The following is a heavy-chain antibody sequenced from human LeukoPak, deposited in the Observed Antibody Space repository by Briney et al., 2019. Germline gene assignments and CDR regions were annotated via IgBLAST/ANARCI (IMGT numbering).Heavy chain of an antibody. V-gene: IGHV1-18*01. Sequence: GASVKVSCKASGYTFTNYGISWVRQAPGQGLEWMGWISAYNGNTNYAQKLQGRVTMTTDTSTSTAYMELRSLRSDDTAVYYCARDNSVGIAAAGTCDYWGQGTLVTVSS. CDR1: GYTFTNYG. CDR3: ARDNSVGIAAAGTCDY. D-gene: IGHD6-13*01. CDR2: ISAYNGNT. J-gene: IGHJ4*02.